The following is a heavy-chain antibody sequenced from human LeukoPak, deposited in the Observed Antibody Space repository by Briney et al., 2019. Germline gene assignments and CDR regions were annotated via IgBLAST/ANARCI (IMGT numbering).Heavy chain of an antibody. CDR2: IYSGGST. D-gene: IGHD3-10*01. CDR3: ARDSPYYGSGINGYYYGMDV. CDR1: GFTVSSNY. Sequence: GGSLRLSCAASGFTVSSNYMSWVRQAPGKGLEWVSVIYSGGSTYYADSVKGRFTISRDNSKNTLYLQMNSLRAEDTAVYYCARDSPYYGSGINGYYYGMDVWGQGTTVTVSS. V-gene: IGHV3-53*01. J-gene: IGHJ6*02.